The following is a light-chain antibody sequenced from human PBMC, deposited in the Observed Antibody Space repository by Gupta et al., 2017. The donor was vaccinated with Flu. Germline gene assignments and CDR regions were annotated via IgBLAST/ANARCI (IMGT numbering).Light chain of an antibody. Sequence: QGDSLRGYYASWYHQSTGQAPILGISGKDTRPSGIPDRFSGASSGNTASLTITGAQAEDEADYYCTSRDRSGAQYVFGTGTTVTVL. CDR1: SLRGYY. CDR3: TSRDRSGAQYV. V-gene: IGLV3-19*01. J-gene: IGLJ1*01. CDR2: GKD.